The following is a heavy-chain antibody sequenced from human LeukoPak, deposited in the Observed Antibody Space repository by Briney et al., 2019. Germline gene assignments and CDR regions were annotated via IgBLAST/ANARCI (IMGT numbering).Heavy chain of an antibody. Sequence: GSLRLSCAASGVTFSSHSMNWVRQPPGKGLEWIGSIYYSGSTYYNPSLKSRVTISVDTSKNQFSLRLNSVNAADTAVFYCARQGYSDFSSRPFDYWGQGTLVTVSS. D-gene: IGHD1-26*01. CDR3: ARQGYSDFSSRPFDY. V-gene: IGHV4-39*01. CDR2: IYYSGST. J-gene: IGHJ4*02. CDR1: GVTFSSHSMN.